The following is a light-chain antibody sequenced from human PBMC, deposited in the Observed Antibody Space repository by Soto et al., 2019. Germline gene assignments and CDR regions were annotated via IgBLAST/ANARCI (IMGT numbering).Light chain of an antibody. CDR2: DAS. CDR3: QQYNTYPKP. Sequence: DIQMTQSPSTLSASVGDRVTVTCRASQSINRKLAWYQQKPGKAPNLLIFDASSLQSGVPSRFSGSGSGTQCTLTIGSLQPDDFATYYCQQYNTYPKPFGQGTKVEIK. J-gene: IGKJ1*01. V-gene: IGKV1-5*01. CDR1: QSINRK.